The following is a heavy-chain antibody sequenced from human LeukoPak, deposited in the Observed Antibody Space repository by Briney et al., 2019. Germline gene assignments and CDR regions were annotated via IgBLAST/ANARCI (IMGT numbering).Heavy chain of an antibody. J-gene: IGHJ5*02. CDR1: GYSINSGYY. Sequence: ASETLSLTCTVSGYSINSGYYWGWIRQPPGKGLEWIGSIYHSGSTYYNPSLKSRVTISVDTSKNQFSLKLSSVTAADTAVYYCARDVYSGYDSRWFDPWGQGTLVTVSS. D-gene: IGHD5-12*01. CDR3: ARDVYSGYDSRWFDP. V-gene: IGHV4-38-2*02. CDR2: IYHSGST.